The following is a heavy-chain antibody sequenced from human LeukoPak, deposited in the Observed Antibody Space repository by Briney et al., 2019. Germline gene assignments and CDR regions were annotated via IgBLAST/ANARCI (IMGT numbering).Heavy chain of an antibody. CDR1: GFTVSSNY. CDR3: ARDGYSGSYYRLYYFFMDV. Sequence: GGSLRLSCAASGFTVSSNYMSWVRQAPGKGLEWVSVIYSGGSTYYADSVKGRFTISRDNSKNTLYLQMNSLRGEDTAVYYCARDGYSGSYYRLYYFFMDVWGKGTTVTVSS. J-gene: IGHJ6*03. V-gene: IGHV3-53*01. D-gene: IGHD1-26*01. CDR2: IYSGGST.